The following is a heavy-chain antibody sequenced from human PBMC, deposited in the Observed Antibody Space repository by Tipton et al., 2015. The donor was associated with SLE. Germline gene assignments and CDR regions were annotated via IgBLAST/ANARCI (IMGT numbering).Heavy chain of an antibody. Sequence: TLSLTCTVSGGSISSSSYYWGWIRQPPGKGLEWIGSIYYSGSTYYNPSLKSRVTISVDTSKNQFSLKLSSVTAADTAVYYCARSNYYDSSGDFDYWGQGTQVAVSS. CDR2: IYYSGST. CDR1: GGSISSSSYY. D-gene: IGHD3-22*01. J-gene: IGHJ4*02. CDR3: ARSNYYDSSGDFDY. V-gene: IGHV4-39*07.